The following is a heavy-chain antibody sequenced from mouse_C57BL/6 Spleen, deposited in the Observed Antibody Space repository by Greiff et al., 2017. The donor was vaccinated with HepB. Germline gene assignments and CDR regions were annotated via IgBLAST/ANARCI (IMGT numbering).Heavy chain of an antibody. V-gene: IGHV1-55*01. D-gene: IGHD1-1*01. CDR3: ARSGITTVVAKDAMDY. CDR1: GYTFTSYW. J-gene: IGHJ4*01. CDR2: IYPGSGST. Sequence: VQLQQPGAELVKPGASVKMSCKASGYTFTSYWITWVKPRPGQGLEWIGDIYPGSGSTNYNEKFKSKATLTVDTSSSKAYMQLSSLTSEDSAVYYCARSGITTVVAKDAMDYWGQGTSVTVSS.